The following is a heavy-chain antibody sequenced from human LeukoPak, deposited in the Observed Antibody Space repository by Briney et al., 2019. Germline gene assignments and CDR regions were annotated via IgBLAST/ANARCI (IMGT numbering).Heavy chain of an antibody. Sequence: GGSLRLSCAASGFTFNNYAMSWVRQAPGKGRERVSAISDNGGSTYYADSVKGRFTISRDNSKNTLYLQMNSLRAEDTAMYYCAKESYYDILTGYSHYWGQGTLVTVSS. J-gene: IGHJ4*02. CDR2: ISDNGGST. CDR3: AKESYYDILTGYSHY. CDR1: GFTFNNYA. V-gene: IGHV3-23*01. D-gene: IGHD3-9*01.